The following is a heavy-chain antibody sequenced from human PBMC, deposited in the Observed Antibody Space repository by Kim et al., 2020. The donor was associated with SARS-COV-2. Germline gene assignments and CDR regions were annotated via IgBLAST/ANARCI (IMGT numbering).Heavy chain of an antibody. J-gene: IGHJ5*01. CDR2: ISSRSDTT. CDR1: GFVFSSYG. V-gene: IGHV3-48*04. Sequence: GGSLRLSCAASGFVFSSYGINWVRQAPGKGLEWVAYISSRSDTTKIADSVKGRFTISRDNSMNSVELQMSSLRGEDTAVYYCARDRSNNWMGAHWFDSWGQGTLVTVSS. CDR3: ARDRSNNWMGAHWFDS. D-gene: IGHD4-4*01.